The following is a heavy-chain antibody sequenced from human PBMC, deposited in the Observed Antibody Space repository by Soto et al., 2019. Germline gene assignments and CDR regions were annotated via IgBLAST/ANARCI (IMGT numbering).Heavy chain of an antibody. CDR3: AIGIRYYDILTGYYMFGDYYYYYMDV. D-gene: IGHD3-9*01. V-gene: IGHV4-59*01. CDR1: GGSISSYY. CDR2: IYYSGST. Sequence: SETLSLTCTVSGGSISSYYWSWIRQPPGKGLEWIGYIYYSGSTNYNPSLKSRVTISVDTSKNQFSLKLSSVTAADTAVYYCAIGIRYYDILTGYYMFGDYYYYYMDVWGKGTTVTVSS. J-gene: IGHJ6*03.